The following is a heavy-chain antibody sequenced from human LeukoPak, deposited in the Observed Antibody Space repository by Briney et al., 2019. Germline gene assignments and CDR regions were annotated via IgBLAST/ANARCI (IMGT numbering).Heavy chain of an antibody. CDR2: IYTSGST. J-gene: IGHJ5*02. Sequence: PSETLSLTCTVSGGSISSYYWSWIRQPAGKGLEWVGRIYTSGSTNYNPSLKSRVTMSVDTSKNQFSLKLSSVTAADTAVYYCARDERSRWASITMTYNWFDPWGQGTLVTVSS. V-gene: IGHV4-4*07. CDR1: GGSISSYY. CDR3: ARDERSRWASITMTYNWFDP. D-gene: IGHD3-22*01.